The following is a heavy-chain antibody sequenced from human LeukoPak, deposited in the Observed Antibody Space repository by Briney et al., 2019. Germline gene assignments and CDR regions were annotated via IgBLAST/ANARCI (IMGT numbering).Heavy chain of an antibody. CDR2: ISWNSGSI. V-gene: IGHV3-9*01. CDR3: AKGKWELLENFDY. CDR1: GFTFDDYA. J-gene: IGHJ4*02. Sequence: PGRSLRLSCAASGFTFDDYAMHWVRQAPGKGLEWVSGISWNSGSIGYADSVKGRFTISRDNAKNSLYLQMNSLRAEDTALYYCAKGKWELLENFDYWGQGTLVTVSS. D-gene: IGHD1-26*01.